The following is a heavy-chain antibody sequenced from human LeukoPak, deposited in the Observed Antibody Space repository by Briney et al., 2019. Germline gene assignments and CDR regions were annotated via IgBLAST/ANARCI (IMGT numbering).Heavy chain of an antibody. CDR3: ARSQYQLLDFDP. CDR1: GGSISSYY. CDR2: IYYSGST. D-gene: IGHD2-2*01. J-gene: IGHJ5*02. Sequence: PSETLSLTCTVSGGSISSYYWSWIRQPPGKGLEWIGYIYYSGSTNYNPSLKSRVTISVDTSNNQFSLKLSSVTAADTAVYYCARSQYQLLDFDPWGQGTLVTVSS. V-gene: IGHV4-59*01.